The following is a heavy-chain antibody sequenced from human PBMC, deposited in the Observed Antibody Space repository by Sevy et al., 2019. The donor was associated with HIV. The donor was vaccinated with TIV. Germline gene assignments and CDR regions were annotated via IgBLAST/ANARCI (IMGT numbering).Heavy chain of an antibody. CDR2: IRPDGSDK. D-gene: IGHD1-26*01. V-gene: IGHV3-7*01. CDR3: ARGVGLDC. Sequence: GGSLRLSCAASVFTFSPYWTTWVRQAPGKGLEWVANIRPDGSDKYYVDSVKGRFTISRDNAKNSLYLQMNSLRADDTAMYYCARGVGLDCWGQGALVTVSS. J-gene: IGHJ4*02. CDR1: VFTFSPYW.